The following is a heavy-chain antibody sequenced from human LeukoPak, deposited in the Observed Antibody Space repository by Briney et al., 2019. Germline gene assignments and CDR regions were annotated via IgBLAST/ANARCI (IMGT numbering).Heavy chain of an antibody. V-gene: IGHV3-21*01. CDR3: ASPTTVTTVGLDTITDY. J-gene: IGHJ4*02. D-gene: IGHD4-17*01. CDR1: GFTFSSYS. CDR2: ISSSSSYI. Sequence: GGSLRLSCAASGFTFSSYSMNWVRQAPGKGLEWVSSISSSSSYIYYADSVKGRFTISRDNAKNSLYLQMNSLRAEDTAVYYCASPTTVTTVGLDTITDYWGQGTLVTVSS.